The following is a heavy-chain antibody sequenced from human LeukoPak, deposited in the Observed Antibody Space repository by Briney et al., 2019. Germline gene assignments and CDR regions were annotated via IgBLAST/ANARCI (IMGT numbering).Heavy chain of an antibody. CDR2: VYYSGST. V-gene: IGHV4-59*01. D-gene: IGHD6-13*01. CDR3: ARVGGIAAGIDY. CDR1: GGSISSYY. Sequence: SETLSLTCTVSGGSISSYYWNWIRQPPGKGLEWIGCVYYSGSTNYNPSLKSRVTISVDTSKNQFSLKLSSVTAADTAVYYCARVGGIAAGIDYWGQGTLVTVSS. J-gene: IGHJ4*02.